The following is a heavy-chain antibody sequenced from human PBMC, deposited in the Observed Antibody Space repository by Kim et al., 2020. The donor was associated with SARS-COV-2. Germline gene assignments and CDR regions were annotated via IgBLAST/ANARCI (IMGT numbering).Heavy chain of an antibody. J-gene: IGHJ4*02. CDR2: ISSNGGST. CDR1: GFTFSSYA. V-gene: IGHV3-64D*06. D-gene: IGHD3-16*02. CDR3: VKEGSGYDYVWGSYRHFDY. Sequence: GGSLRLSCSASGFTFSSYAMHWVRQAPGKGLEYVSAISSNGGSTYYADSVKGRFTISRDNSKNTLYLQMSSLRAEDTAVYYCVKEGSGYDYVWGSYRHFDYWGQGTLVTVSS.